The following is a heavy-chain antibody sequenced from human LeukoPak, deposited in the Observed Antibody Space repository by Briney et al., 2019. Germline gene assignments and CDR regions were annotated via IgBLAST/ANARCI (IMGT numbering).Heavy chain of an antibody. CDR1: GFSNSCHY. CDR3: TRVRHGDYFDY. Sequence: GSLRLSFSTSGFSNSCHYKDWGRQAPGEGLEWVGRVRNKPNGYTTDYGTSVKGRFTISRDDSKNSLYLQMNSLTSEDTAVYYCTRVRHGDYFDYWGQGTLVSVSS. CDR2: VRNKPNGYTT. J-gene: IGHJ4*02. V-gene: IGHV3-72*01. D-gene: IGHD4-17*01.